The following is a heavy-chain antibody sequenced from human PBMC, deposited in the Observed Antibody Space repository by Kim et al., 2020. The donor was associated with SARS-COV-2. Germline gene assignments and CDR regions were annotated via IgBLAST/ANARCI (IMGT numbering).Heavy chain of an antibody. CDR3: VKWSATTAFDY. V-gene: IGHV3-23*01. CDR1: GFTFSSYA. J-gene: IGHJ4*02. CDR2: ISNSGYNT. D-gene: IGHD1-7*01. Sequence: GGSLRLSCAGSGFTFSSYAMSWVRQAPGKGLEWVSDISNSGYNTNYADAVKGRFTISRDNSKNTLYLQMNSLRDEDTAVYYCVKWSATTAFDYWGQGTLVTVSS.